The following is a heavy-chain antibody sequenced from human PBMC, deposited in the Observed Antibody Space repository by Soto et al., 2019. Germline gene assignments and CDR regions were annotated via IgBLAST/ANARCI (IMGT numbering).Heavy chain of an antibody. V-gene: IGHV1-69*02. CDR2: IIPILGIA. CDR3: ASDMYSGSSYFDY. J-gene: IGHJ4*02. Sequence: QVQLVQSGAEVKKPGSSVKVSCKASGGTFSSYTISWVRQAPGQGLEWMGRIIPILGIANYAQKFQGRVTITAEKSTSTAYMELSSLRSEDTAVYYCASDMYSGSSYFDYWGQGTLVTVSS. CDR1: GGTFSSYT. D-gene: IGHD3-10*01.